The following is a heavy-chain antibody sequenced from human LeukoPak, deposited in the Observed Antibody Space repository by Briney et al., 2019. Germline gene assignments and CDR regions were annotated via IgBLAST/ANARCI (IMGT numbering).Heavy chain of an antibody. Sequence: ASVKVSCXASGGTFSSYTISWVRQAPGQGLEWMGRIIPILGIANYAQKFQGRVTITADKSTSTAYMELSSLRSEDTAVYYCARSTGIVGATYYWGQGTLVTVSS. J-gene: IGHJ4*02. CDR3: ARSTGIVGATYY. D-gene: IGHD1-26*01. CDR2: IIPILGIA. CDR1: GGTFSSYT. V-gene: IGHV1-69*02.